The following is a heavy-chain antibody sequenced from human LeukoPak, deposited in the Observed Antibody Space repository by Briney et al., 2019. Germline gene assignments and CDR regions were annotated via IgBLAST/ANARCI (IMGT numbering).Heavy chain of an antibody. CDR2: ISSSGSTI. V-gene: IGHV3-48*03. Sequence: GGSLRLSCAASGFTVSSYEMNWIRQAPGKGLEWVSYISSSGSTIYYADSVKGRFTISRDNAKNSLYLQMNSLRAEDTAVYYCARAHYDILTGEFDYWGQGTLVTVSS. D-gene: IGHD3-9*01. CDR3: ARAHYDILTGEFDY. CDR1: GFTVSSYE. J-gene: IGHJ4*02.